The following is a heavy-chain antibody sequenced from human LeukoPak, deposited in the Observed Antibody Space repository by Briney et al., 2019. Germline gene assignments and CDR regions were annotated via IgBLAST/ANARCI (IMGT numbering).Heavy chain of an antibody. CDR3: ARQAYSSNLGWFDP. D-gene: IGHD6-13*01. CDR1: GGSISSSTYY. Sequence: SETLSLTCSVSGGSISSSTYYWGWIRQPPGKGLEWIGNIYNSGSTYYNPSLKSRVTISVDTSKNQISLKLSSVTAADTAVYYCARQAYSSNLGWFDPWGQGTLVTVSS. V-gene: IGHV4-39*01. J-gene: IGHJ5*02. CDR2: IYNSGST.